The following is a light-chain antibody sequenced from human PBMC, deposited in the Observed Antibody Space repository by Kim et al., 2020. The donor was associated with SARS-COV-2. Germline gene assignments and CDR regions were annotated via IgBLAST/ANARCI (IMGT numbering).Light chain of an antibody. CDR3: QSYEDNYRAV. CDR1: SGKIGSAY. J-gene: IGLJ2*01. CDR2: AEN. Sequence: KTVTISCTRSSGKIGSAYVQWYQQRPGRDPNTLSYAENQRPSGAPDRLSGSSDRSANSASLTISGLRSEEEADYYCQSYEDNYRAVFGGGTQLTVL. V-gene: IGLV6-57*03.